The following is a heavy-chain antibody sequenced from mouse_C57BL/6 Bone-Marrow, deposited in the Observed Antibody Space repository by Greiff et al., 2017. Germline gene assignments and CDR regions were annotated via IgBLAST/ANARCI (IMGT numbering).Heavy chain of an antibody. D-gene: IGHD3-2*02. CDR1: GYSFTGYY. CDR3: ARSSSGYYYAMDY. CDR2: INPSTGGT. Sequence: VQLQQSGPELVKPGASVKISCKASGYSFTGYYMNWVKQSPEKSLEWIGEINPSTGGTTYNQKFKAKATLTVDKSSSTAYMQLKSLTSEDSAVYYCARSSSGYYYAMDYWGQGTSVTVSS. V-gene: IGHV1-42*01. J-gene: IGHJ4*01.